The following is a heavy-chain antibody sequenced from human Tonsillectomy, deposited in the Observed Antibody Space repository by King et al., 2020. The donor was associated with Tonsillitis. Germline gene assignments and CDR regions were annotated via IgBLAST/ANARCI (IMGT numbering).Heavy chain of an antibody. CDR3: ARLGYYYGSGSYYPREEYYFDY. J-gene: IGHJ4*02. V-gene: IGHV4-39*01. Sequence: QLQESGPGLVKPSETLSLTCTVSGGSISSSSYYWGWIRQPPGKGLEGIGSIYYSGSTYYNPSLKSRVTISVDTSKNQFSLKLSSVTAADTAVYYCARLGYYYGSGSYYPREEYYFDYWGQGTLVTVSS. D-gene: IGHD3-10*01. CDR2: IYYSGST. CDR1: GGSISSSSYY.